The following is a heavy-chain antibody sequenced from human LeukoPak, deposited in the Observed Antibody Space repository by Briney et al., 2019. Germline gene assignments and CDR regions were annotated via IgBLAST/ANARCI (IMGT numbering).Heavy chain of an antibody. D-gene: IGHD2-15*01. CDR1: GGSLSSGGYS. Sequence: SETLSLTCAVSGGSLSSGGYSWSWIRQPPGKGLEWIGYIYHSGSTYYNPSLKSRVTISVDRSKNQFSLKLSSVTAADTAVYYCASFVVVVAAFDYWGQGTLVTVSS. CDR2: IYHSGST. V-gene: IGHV4-30-2*01. J-gene: IGHJ4*02. CDR3: ASFVVVVAAFDY.